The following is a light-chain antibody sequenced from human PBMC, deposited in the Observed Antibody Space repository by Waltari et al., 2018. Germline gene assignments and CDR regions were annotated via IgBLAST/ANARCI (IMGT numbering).Light chain of an antibody. Sequence: EIVLTQSPGTLSLSPGERATLSCRASQSVTSNYLVWYQQKPGQAPRLLIYGASSRATGIPDGFSGSGSGTDFTLTISRLEPEDFAVYYCQQYGSSSTFGQGTRLEIK. CDR2: GAS. CDR3: QQYGSSST. V-gene: IGKV3-20*01. J-gene: IGKJ5*01. CDR1: QSVTSNY.